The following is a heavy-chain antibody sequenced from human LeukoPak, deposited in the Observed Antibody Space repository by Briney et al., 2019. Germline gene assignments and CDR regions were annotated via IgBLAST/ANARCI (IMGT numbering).Heavy chain of an antibody. CDR1: GGSISSGGYY. V-gene: IGHV4-39*07. CDR3: ARYNWNDDGMDV. Sequence: PSETLSLTCTVSGGSISSGGYYWSWIRQPPGKGLEWIGEINHSGSTNYNPSLKSRVTISVDTSKNQFSLKLSSVTAADTAVYYCARYNWNDDGMDVWGKGTTVTVSS. J-gene: IGHJ6*04. CDR2: INHSGST. D-gene: IGHD1-1*01.